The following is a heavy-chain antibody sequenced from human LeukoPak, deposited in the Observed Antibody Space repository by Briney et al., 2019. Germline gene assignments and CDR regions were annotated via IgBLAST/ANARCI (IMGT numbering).Heavy chain of an antibody. CDR2: MNPNSGNT. CDR3: ARGTNIVVVPAAKKKNYYFDY. D-gene: IGHD2-2*01. CDR1: GYTFTSYD. V-gene: IGHV1-8*03. J-gene: IGHJ4*02. Sequence: ASVKVSCKASGYTFTSYDINWVRQATGQGLEWMGWMNPNSGNTGYAQKFQGRVTITRNTSISRAYMELSSLRSEDTAVYYCARGTNIVVVPAAKKKNYYFDYWGQGTLVTVSS.